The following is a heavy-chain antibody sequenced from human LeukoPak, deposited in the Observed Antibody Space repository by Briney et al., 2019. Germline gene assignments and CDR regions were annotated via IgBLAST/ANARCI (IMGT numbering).Heavy chain of an antibody. CDR1: GFTFSNYW. J-gene: IGHJ4*02. CDR2: INSDGRSI. V-gene: IGHV3-74*01. D-gene: IGHD1-26*01. CDR3: AKDLVGATDY. Sequence: GGSLRLSCAASGFTFSNYWMHWVRQAPGKGLVRVSRINSDGRSIIYADSVKGRFTISRDNSKNTLYLQMNSLRAEDTAVYYCAKDLVGATDYWGQGTLVTVSS.